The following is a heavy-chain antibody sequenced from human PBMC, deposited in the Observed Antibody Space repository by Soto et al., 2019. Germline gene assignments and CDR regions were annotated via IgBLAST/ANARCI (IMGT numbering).Heavy chain of an antibody. V-gene: IGHV3-30*18. D-gene: IGHD3-3*01. CDR1: GFTFSSYG. CDR3: AKENYDFWSGYYSFYTWFDP. CDR2: ISYDGSNK. Sequence: PGGSVRLSCAASGFTFSSYGMHWVRQAPGKGLEWVAVISYDGSNKYYADSVKGRFTISRDNSKNTLYLQMNSLRAEDTAIYYCAKENYDFWSGYYSFYTWFDPWGQGT. J-gene: IGHJ5*02.